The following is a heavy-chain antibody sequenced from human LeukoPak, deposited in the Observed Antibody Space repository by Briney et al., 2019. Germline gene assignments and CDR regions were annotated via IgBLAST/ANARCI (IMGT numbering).Heavy chain of an antibody. D-gene: IGHD2-21*02. J-gene: IGHJ4*02. CDR2: IIPILGIA. Sequence: SVKVSCKASGGTFSSYAISWVGQAPGQGLEWMGRIIPILGIANYAQKFQGRVMITADKSTSTAYMELSSLRSEDTAVYYCARDGYCGGDCYVDYWGQGTLVTVSS. V-gene: IGHV1-69*04. CDR1: GGTFSSYA. CDR3: ARDGYCGGDCYVDY.